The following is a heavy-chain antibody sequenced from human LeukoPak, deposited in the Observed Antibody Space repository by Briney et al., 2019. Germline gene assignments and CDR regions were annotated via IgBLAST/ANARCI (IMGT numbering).Heavy chain of an antibody. J-gene: IGHJ4*02. V-gene: IGHV1-46*01. Sequence: GASVKVSCKASGYTFTTYYMHWVRQAPGQRLEWMGIINPSGAGTSYAQNFRGRVSMTGDTSTSTVYMELTSRISEDTAVYYCARSALSGTGYFDYWGQGTLVTMSS. CDR1: GYTFTTYY. D-gene: IGHD1-1*01. CDR3: ARSALSGTGYFDY. CDR2: INPSGAGT.